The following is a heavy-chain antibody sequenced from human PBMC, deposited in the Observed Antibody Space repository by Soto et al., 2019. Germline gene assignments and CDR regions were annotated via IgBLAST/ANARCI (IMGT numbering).Heavy chain of an antibody. V-gene: IGHV3-15*01. CDR1: GFTFINAW. CDR2: IKSKTDGGTT. D-gene: IGHD4-17*01. Sequence: GGSLRLACASSGFTFINAWMSWVRQAPGKGLEWVGRIKSKTDGGTTDYAAPVKGRFTISRDDSKNTLYLQMNSLKTEDTAVYYCTTDPTVTTFDYWGQGTLVTVSS. J-gene: IGHJ4*02. CDR3: TTDPTVTTFDY.